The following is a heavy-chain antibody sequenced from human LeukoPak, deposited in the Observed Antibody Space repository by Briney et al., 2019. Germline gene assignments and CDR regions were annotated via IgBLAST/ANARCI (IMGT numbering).Heavy chain of an antibody. Sequence: GGSLRLSCAASGFTFSSYEMNWVRQAPGKGLEWVSYISSSGTTMYYADSVKGRFTISRDNAKNSLFLQVNSLRAEDTAVYYCARSSGTYHFDYWGQGTLVTVSS. CDR3: ARSSGTYHFDY. CDR1: GFTFSSYE. V-gene: IGHV3-48*03. J-gene: IGHJ4*02. CDR2: ISSSGTTM. D-gene: IGHD1-26*01.